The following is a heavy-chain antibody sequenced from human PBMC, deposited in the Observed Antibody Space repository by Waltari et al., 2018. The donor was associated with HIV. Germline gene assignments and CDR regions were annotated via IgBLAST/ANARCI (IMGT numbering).Heavy chain of an antibody. V-gene: IGHV3-7*01. CDR1: GFRFSSYW. Sequence: EVQLVESGGGVVQPGGSLRLSCAASGFRFSSYWMSWVRQAPGKGREWVANRKQDGNEKYYLDSVKDLFTSSIDNAKNSLFLQMNSLRADDTAIYYCARLGGHNSPFGYWGQGALVTVS. CDR3: ARLGGHNSPFGY. CDR2: RKQDGNEK. J-gene: IGHJ4*02. D-gene: IGHD3-16*01.